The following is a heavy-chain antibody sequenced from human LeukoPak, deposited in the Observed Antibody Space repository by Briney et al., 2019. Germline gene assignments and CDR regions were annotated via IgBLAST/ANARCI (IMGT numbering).Heavy chain of an antibody. CDR3: ARQIDFWSGHVDY. V-gene: IGHV4-59*08. CDR1: GGSISGSY. Sequence: SETLSLTCTVSGGSISGSYWSWIRQPPGEGLEWIGYIYYSGNTNYNPSLKSRVTISMDTSKNQFSLELKSVTAADTAVYYCARQIDFWSGHVDYWGQGTLVTVSS. CDR2: IYYSGNT. J-gene: IGHJ4*02. D-gene: IGHD3-3*01.